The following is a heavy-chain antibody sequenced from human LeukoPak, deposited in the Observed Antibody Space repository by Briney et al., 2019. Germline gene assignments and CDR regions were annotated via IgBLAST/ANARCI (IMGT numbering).Heavy chain of an antibody. CDR3: AGTYYDFWSGNSGFDY. Sequence: KASETLFLTCTVSGGSISSYYWSWIRQPPGKGLEWIGYIYYSGSTNYNPSLKSRVTISVDTSKNQFSLKLSSVTAADTAVYYCAGTYYDFWSGNSGFDYWGQGTLVTVSS. J-gene: IGHJ4*02. D-gene: IGHD3-3*01. CDR1: GGSISSYY. CDR2: IYYSGST. V-gene: IGHV4-59*08.